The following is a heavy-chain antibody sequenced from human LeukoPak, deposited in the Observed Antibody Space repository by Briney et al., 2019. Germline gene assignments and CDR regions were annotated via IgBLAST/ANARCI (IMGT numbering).Heavy chain of an antibody. V-gene: IGHV1-2*04. CDR2: INPNSGGT. J-gene: IGHJ3*02. D-gene: IGHD3-16*01. Sequence: ASVKVSCKASGYTFTGYYMHWVRQALGQGLEWMGWINPNSGGTNYAQKFQGWVTMTRDTSISTAYMELSRLRSDDTAVYYCARDPLLGAGKDAFDIWAKGQWSPSLQ. CDR1: GYTFTGYY. CDR3: ARDPLLGAGKDAFDI.